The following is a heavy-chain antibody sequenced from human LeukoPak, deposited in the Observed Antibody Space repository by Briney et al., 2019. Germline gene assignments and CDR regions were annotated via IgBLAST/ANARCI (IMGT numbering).Heavy chain of an antibody. J-gene: IGHJ4*02. V-gene: IGHV3-30*04. CDR2: ISYDGSNK. CDR1: GFIFSSYA. D-gene: IGHD1-26*01. Sequence: GGSLRLSCAASGFIFSSYAMHWVRQAPGKGLEWVAVISYDGSNKYYADSVKGRFTISRDNSKNTLYLQMNSLRAEDTAVYYCAREWELPYYFDYWGQGTLVTVSS. CDR3: AREWELPYYFDY.